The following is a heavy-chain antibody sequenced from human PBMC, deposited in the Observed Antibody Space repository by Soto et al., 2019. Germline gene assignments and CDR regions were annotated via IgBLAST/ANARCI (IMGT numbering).Heavy chain of an antibody. D-gene: IGHD5-12*01. CDR2: ISSSGSTI. Sequence: GGSLRLSCAASGFTLSDYYMNWIRQAPGKGLEWVSYISSSGSTIYYADSVKGRFTISRDNAKNSLYLQMNSLRAEDTAVYYCARDFGDIVATDWSYFDYWGQGTLVTVSS. CDR1: GFTLSDYY. V-gene: IGHV3-11*01. J-gene: IGHJ4*02. CDR3: ARDFGDIVATDWSYFDY.